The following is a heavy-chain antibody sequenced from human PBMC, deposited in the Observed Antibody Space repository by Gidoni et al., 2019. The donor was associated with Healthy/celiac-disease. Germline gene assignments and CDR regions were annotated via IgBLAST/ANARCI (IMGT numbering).Heavy chain of an antibody. Sequence: QVQLVQSGAEVKKPGASVKVSCKVSGYTLPELSMHWVRQAPGKGLEWMGGFDPEDGETIYAQKFQGRVTMTEDTSTDTAYMELSSLRSEDTAVYYCATDYPYGDYGLVGYYFQHWGQGTLVTVSS. D-gene: IGHD4-17*01. V-gene: IGHV1-24*01. CDR1: GYTLPELS. CDR3: ATDYPYGDYGLVGYYFQH. CDR2: FDPEDGET. J-gene: IGHJ1*01.